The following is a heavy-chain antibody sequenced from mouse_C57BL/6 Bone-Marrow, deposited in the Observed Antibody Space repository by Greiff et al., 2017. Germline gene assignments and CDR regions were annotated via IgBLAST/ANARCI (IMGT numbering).Heavy chain of an antibody. CDR1: GYTFTSYW. V-gene: IGHV1-55*01. CDR2: IYPGSGST. CDR3: ARGGCHIYAMDD. J-gene: IGHJ4*01. D-gene: IGHD3-3*01. Sequence: QVQLQQPGAELVKPGASVKMSCQASGYTFTSYWITWVKQRPGQGLEWIGDIYPGSGSTNYNEKFKSKATLTVATSYSTAYMQLSSLSSEDSAVYYCARGGCHIYAMDDWGQGTSVTVSS.